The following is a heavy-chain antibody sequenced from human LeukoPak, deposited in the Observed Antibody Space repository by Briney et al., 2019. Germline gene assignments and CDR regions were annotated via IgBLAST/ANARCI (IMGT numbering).Heavy chain of an antibody. CDR1: GFTFRTYG. CDR2: IYRDGSTT. D-gene: IGHD6-6*01. V-gene: IGHV3-74*01. Sequence: GGSLRLSCAASGFTFRTYGMHWVRQAPGKGLVWVSGIYRDGSTTTYADSVKGRFTISRDNAKNTLYLQMNSLRAEDTALYYWVKGPIAARPRPPQGYSFLDGLGKGTTVTVSS. J-gene: IGHJ6*03. CDR3: VKGPIAARPRPPQGYSFLDG.